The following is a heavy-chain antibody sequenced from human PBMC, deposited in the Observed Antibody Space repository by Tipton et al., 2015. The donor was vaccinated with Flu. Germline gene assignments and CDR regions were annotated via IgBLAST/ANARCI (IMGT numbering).Heavy chain of an antibody. Sequence: TLSLTCTVSGGSISSYYWTWIRQPPGKGLEWIGNIYYSGNTDYNPSLKSRVTISVDTSRKEFSVKLASVTAADTALYYCASARTGDTTVFDYWGLGTLVTVSS. D-gene: IGHD1-1*01. J-gene: IGHJ4*02. CDR2: IYYSGNT. V-gene: IGHV4-59*01. CDR1: GGSISSYY. CDR3: ASARTGDTTVFDY.